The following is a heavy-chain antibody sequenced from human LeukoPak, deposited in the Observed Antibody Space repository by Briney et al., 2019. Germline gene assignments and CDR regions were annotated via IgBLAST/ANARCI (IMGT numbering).Heavy chain of an antibody. CDR3: AKSSRYDS. V-gene: IGHV3-30*18. CDR2: ISYDGSNK. CDR1: GFTFSSYW. D-gene: IGHD3-3*01. Sequence: GGSLRLSCAASGFTFSSYWMSWVRQAPGKGLEWVAVISYDGSNKYYADSVKGRFTISRDNSKNTLYLQMNSLRAEDTAVYYCAKSSRYDSWGQGTLVTVSS. J-gene: IGHJ4*02.